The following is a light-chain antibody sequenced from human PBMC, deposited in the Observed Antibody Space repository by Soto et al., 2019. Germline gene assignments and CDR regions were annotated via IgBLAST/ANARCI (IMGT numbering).Light chain of an antibody. CDR2: WAS. J-gene: IGKJ2*01. V-gene: IGKV4-1*01. CDR3: QQYYSVPYT. Sequence: DIVMTQSPDSLTVSLGERATINCKSSQSVLYSSNNKNYLAWYQQKPGQPPKLLLYWASTRESGVPDRFSGSESGTDSSLTISSLQAEDVAVYYCQQYYSVPYTFGQGTKLEIK. CDR1: QSVLYSSNNKNY.